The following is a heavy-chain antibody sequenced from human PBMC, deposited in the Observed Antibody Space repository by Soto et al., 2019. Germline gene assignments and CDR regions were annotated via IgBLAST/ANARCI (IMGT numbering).Heavy chain of an antibody. Sequence: QVQLVESGGGVVQPGRSLRLSCAAAGFAFSSYAMNWVRQAPSKRLKWVAVISYDGSNKYYADSVKGRFTISRDNSKNTLYLQMNSLRAEDTAVYYCARVKGNCNDPYFDYWGQGTLVTVSS. CDR1: GFAFSSYA. CDR3: ARVKGNCNDPYFDY. V-gene: IGHV3-30-3*01. CDR2: ISYDGSNK. D-gene: IGHD1-1*01. J-gene: IGHJ4*02.